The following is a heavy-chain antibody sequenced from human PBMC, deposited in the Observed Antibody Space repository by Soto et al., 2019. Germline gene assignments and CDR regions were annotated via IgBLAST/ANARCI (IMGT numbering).Heavy chain of an antibody. CDR2: ISSSISYI. Sequence: GGSLRLSCAASGFTFSSYSMNWVRQAPGKGLEWVSSISSSISYIYYADSVKGRFTISRDNAKNSLYLQMNSLRAEDTAVYYCARSWNYYYYYGMAVWGQGTTVTVS. CDR3: ARSWNYYYYYGMAV. V-gene: IGHV3-21*01. J-gene: IGHJ6*02. CDR1: GFTFSSYS. D-gene: IGHD3-3*01.